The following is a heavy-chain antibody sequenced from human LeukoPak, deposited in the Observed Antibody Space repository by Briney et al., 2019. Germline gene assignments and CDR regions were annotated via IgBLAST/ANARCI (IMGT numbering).Heavy chain of an antibody. J-gene: IGHJ5*02. CDR2: IYYCGST. D-gene: IGHD5-12*01. Sequence: SETLSLTCTVSGGSISSGGYYWSWIRQHPGKGLEWIVYIYYCGSTYYNPSLKSRLTISVDTSKSQFSLKLSSVTAADTAVYYCARVKTRLNRWFDPWGQGTLVTVSS. V-gene: IGHV4-31*03. CDR1: GGSISSGGYY. CDR3: ARVKTRLNRWFDP.